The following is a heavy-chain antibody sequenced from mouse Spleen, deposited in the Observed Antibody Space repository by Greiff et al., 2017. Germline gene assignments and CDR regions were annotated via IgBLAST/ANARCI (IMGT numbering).Heavy chain of an antibody. CDR2: IYPGSGGT. J-gene: IGHJ4*01. D-gene: IGHD2-14*01. CDR3: AREVRREDYAMDY. CDR1: GYTFTSYW. V-gene: IGHV1-55*01. Sequence: QVQLQQSGAELVKPGASVKMSCKASGYTFTSYWITWVKQRPGQGLEWIGDIYPGSGGTNYNEKFKGKATLTADKSSSTAYMQLSSLTSDDSAVYFCAREVRREDYAMDYWGQGTSVTVSS.